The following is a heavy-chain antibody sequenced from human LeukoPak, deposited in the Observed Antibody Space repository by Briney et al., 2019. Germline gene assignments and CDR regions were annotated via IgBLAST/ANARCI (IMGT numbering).Heavy chain of an antibody. CDR1: GFTFSSYS. D-gene: IGHD4-17*01. CDR3: ARTTRPYGAYYYYYMDV. Sequence: GGSLRLSCAASGFTFSSYSMNWVRQAPGKGLEWVSSISSSSSYIYYADSVKGRFTISRDNAKNSLYLQMNSLRAEDTAVYYCARTTRPYGAYYYYYMDVWGKGTTVTVSS. J-gene: IGHJ6*03. CDR2: ISSSSSYI. V-gene: IGHV3-21*01.